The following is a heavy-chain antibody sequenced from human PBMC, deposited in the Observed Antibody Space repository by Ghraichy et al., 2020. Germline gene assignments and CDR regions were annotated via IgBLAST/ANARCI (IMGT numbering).Heavy chain of an antibody. Sequence: ESLNISCTVSGYSIRSGYFWGWIRQPPGKGLEWIGRIYHTGNTHYNPSLKSRVTISVDTSKNQFSLRLTSVTAADTAGYYCATLAVAGPLDYWGQGTLVTVSS. CDR1: GYSIRSGYF. J-gene: IGHJ4*02. CDR3: ATLAVAGPLDY. CDR2: IYHTGNT. V-gene: IGHV4-38-2*02. D-gene: IGHD6-19*01.